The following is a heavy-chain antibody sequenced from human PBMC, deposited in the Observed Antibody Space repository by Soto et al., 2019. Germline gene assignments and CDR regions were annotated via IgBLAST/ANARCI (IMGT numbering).Heavy chain of an antibody. Sequence: GVSLRLSCAASGFTFSNYAMHWVRQAPGKGLEWVAVISHDGSNKHYADSVKGRFSISRDNSKDTLYLQMNSLRPEDTALYYCARAEGSYYKFWNGYPAIHFDYWGQGTRVTVSS. V-gene: IGHV3-30-3*01. CDR2: ISHDGSNK. CDR3: ARAEGSYYKFWNGYPAIHFDY. CDR1: GFTFSNYA. J-gene: IGHJ4*02. D-gene: IGHD3-3*01.